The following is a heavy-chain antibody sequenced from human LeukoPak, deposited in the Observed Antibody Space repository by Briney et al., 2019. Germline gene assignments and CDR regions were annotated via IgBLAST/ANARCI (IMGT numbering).Heavy chain of an antibody. J-gene: IGHJ4*02. CDR1: GFTYSNYW. D-gene: IGHD6-6*01. V-gene: IGHV3-7*01. CDR3: ARIGYSSSSVDY. Sequence: GGSLRLSCAVSGFTYSNYWMMWVRQAPGKGLEWVANINQDGSVKYYVDSLRGRFTISRDNAKSSLYLQVNSLRAEDTAVYYCARIGYSSSSVDYWGQGTLVTVSS. CDR2: INQDGSVK.